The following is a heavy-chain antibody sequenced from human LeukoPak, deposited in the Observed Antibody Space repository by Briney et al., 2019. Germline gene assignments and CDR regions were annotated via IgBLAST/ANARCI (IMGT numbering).Heavy chain of an antibody. CDR1: GGSISSSSYY. CDR2: IYYSGST. D-gene: IGHD3-9*01. CDR3: ARGRRRICILTGYPVCDRGVFDY. J-gene: IGHJ4*02. V-gene: IGHV4-39*07. Sequence: SETLSLTCTVSGGSISSSSYYWGWIRQPPGKGLEWIGSIYYSGSTNYNPSLKSRVTISVDTSKNQFSLKLSSVTAADTAVYYCARGRRRICILTGYPVCDRGVFDYWGQGTLVTVSS.